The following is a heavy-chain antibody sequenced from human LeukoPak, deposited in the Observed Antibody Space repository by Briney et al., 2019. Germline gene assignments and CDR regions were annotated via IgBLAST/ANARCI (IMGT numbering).Heavy chain of an antibody. CDR3: ARDLTGTKGY. CDR1: GYTFTNYY. CDR2: INPSGGTT. V-gene: IGHV1-46*01. Sequence: GASVKVSCKASGYTFTNYYMHWVRQAPGQGLEWMGIINPSGGTTSYAQKFQGRVTMTRDTSTSTVYMELSRLRSDDTAVYYCARDLTGTKGYWGQGTLVTVSS. J-gene: IGHJ4*02. D-gene: IGHD1/OR15-1a*01.